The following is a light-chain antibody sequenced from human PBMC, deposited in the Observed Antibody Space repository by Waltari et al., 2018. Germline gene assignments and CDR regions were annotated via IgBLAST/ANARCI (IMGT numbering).Light chain of an antibody. J-gene: IGKJ1*01. CDR1: QSISKY. Sequence: EIVLTQSPGTLSLSSGERATLSCRTSQSISKYLPWYQQKPGQAPRLLIYHASSRATGIPDRFSGSGSGTDFSLTISRLEPEDFAVYYCQHYVTLPVTFGQGTKVEIK. CDR2: HAS. CDR3: QHYVTLPVT. V-gene: IGKV3-20*01.